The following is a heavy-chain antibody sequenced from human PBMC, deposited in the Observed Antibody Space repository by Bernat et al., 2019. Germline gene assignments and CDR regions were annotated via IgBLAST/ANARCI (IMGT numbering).Heavy chain of an antibody. CDR2: MYNGGST. Sequence: QLHLQESGPGLVKASETLSLTCTVSGASISSTSYYWGWIRQPPGKGLEWIGTMYNGGSTYYNPSLKSRVTISVDTSKNQFSLKLSSVTAADTAVYYCARGESSGYPPYFQHWGQGTLVTVSS. CDR3: ARGESSGYPPYFQH. D-gene: IGHD3-22*01. V-gene: IGHV4-39*07. J-gene: IGHJ1*01. CDR1: GASISSTSYY.